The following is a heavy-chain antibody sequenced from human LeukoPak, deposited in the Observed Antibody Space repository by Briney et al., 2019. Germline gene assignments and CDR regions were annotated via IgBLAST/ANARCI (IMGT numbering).Heavy chain of an antibody. CDR1: GYTFPNYG. J-gene: IGHJ4*02. V-gene: IGHV1-18*01. Sequence: ASMKVSCKASGYTFPNYGISWVRQAPGQGLEWVGWISTYNGDTNYAQKLQGRVTMTTDTSTNTAYMELRSLRPDDTAVYYCASDHLSIEATGTRYWGQGTLVTVSS. CDR3: ASDHLSIEATGTRY. D-gene: IGHD6-13*01. CDR2: ISTYNGDT.